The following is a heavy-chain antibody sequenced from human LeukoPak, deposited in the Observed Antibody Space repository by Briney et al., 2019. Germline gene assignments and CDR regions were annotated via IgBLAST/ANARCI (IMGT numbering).Heavy chain of an antibody. CDR3: ASYQRARMVEGPVFDP. CDR2: IYHSGST. V-gene: IGHV4-30-2*01. Sequence: PSQTLSLTCAVSGGSISSGGYSWSWIRQPPGKGLEWIGYIYHSGSTYYNPSLKSRVTISVDRSKNQFSLKLSSVTAADTAVYYCASYQRARMVEGPVFDPWGQETLVTVSS. J-gene: IGHJ5*02. D-gene: IGHD2-2*01. CDR1: GGSISSGGYS.